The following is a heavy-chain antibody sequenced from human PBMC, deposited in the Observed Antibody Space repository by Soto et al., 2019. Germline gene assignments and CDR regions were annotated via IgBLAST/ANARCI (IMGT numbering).Heavy chain of an antibody. CDR2: IYYSGST. J-gene: IGHJ4*02. CDR1: GGSFSSGGYY. D-gene: IGHD2-8*02. Sequence: SETLSLTCTVSGGSFSSGGYYWSWIRQLPGKGPEWIGYIYYSGSTYYNPSLKSRFTISLDTSKNQFSLKLSSVTAADTAVYYCARATSFSGHHGYWGQGTLVTVSS. CDR3: ARATSFSGHHGY. V-gene: IGHV4-31*03.